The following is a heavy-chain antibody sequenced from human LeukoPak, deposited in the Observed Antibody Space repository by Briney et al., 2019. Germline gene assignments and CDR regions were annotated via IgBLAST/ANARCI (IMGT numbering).Heavy chain of an antibody. J-gene: IGHJ6*02. CDR1: GGSFSGYY. D-gene: IGHD3-9*01. Sequence: SETLSLTCAVYGGSFSGYYWSWIRQPPGKGLEWIGEINHSGSTNYNPSLKSRVIISVDTSKNQFSLKLSSVTAADTAVYYCARGPGYDILTGPNYYGMDVWGQGTTVTLSS. CDR3: ARGPGYDILTGPNYYGMDV. CDR2: INHSGST. V-gene: IGHV4-34*01.